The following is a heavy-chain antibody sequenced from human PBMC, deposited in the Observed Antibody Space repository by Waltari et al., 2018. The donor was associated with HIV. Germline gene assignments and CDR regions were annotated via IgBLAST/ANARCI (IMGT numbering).Heavy chain of an antibody. D-gene: IGHD3-10*01. CDR3: ARDDEIYYYGSGSYFD. J-gene: IGHJ4*02. CDR2: NYYSGST. CDR1: AGSISSSSSY. V-gene: IGHV4-39*07. Sequence: QLQLQESGPGLVKPSETLSITCTVSAGSISSSSSYWGWIRPPPGNGLEWIGSNYYSGSTYYNPSLKSRVTISVDTSKNQFSLKLSSVTAADTAVYYCARDDEIYYYGSGSYFDWGQGTLVTVSS.